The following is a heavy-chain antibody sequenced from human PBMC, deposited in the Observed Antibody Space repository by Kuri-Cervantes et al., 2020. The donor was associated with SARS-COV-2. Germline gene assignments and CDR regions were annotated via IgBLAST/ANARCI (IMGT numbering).Heavy chain of an antibody. V-gene: IGHV3-21*01. CDR3: ASRRGYYHDISGYYYFDY. CDR1: GFTFSSYS. J-gene: IGHJ4*02. Sequence: GESLKISCAASGFTFSSYSMNWVRQAPGKGLEWVSSISSSSSYIYYADSVKGRFTISRDNAKNSLYLQMNSLRAEDTAVYYCASRRGYYHDISGYYYFDYWGQGTLVTVSS. CDR2: ISSSSSYI. D-gene: IGHD3-22*01.